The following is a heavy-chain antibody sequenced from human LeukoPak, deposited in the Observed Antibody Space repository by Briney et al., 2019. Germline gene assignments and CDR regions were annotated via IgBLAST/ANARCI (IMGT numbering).Heavy chain of an antibody. D-gene: IGHD5-24*01. V-gene: IGHV1-46*01. Sequence: ASVKVSCKASGYTFTKYYIHWVRQAPGQGLEWMGLINPGGDNTNYAQKLQGRVTMTTDTSTSTAYMELRSLRSDDTAVYYCARVDEMATITDYWGQGTLVTVSS. CDR2: INPGGDNT. CDR1: GYTFTKYY. J-gene: IGHJ4*02. CDR3: ARVDEMATITDY.